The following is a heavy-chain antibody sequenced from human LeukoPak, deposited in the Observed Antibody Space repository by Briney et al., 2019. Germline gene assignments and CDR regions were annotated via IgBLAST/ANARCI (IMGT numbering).Heavy chain of an antibody. CDR3: ARGPPYGSRSDYFDY. Sequence: SETLSLTCTVSGGSISSYSWGWIRQPPGKGLEWIGYIYYSGSTNYNPSLKSRVTISVDTSKNQFSLKLSSVTAADTAVYYCARGPPYGSRSDYFDYWGQGTLVTVSS. V-gene: IGHV4-59*01. CDR2: IYYSGST. CDR1: GGSISSYS. D-gene: IGHD3-10*01. J-gene: IGHJ4*02.